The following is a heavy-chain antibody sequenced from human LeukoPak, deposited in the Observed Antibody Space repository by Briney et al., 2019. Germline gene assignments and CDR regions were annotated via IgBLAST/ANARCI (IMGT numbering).Heavy chain of an antibody. Sequence: ASVKVSCKASGYTFTSYYMHWVRQAPGQGLEWMGIINPSGGSTSYAQKFQGRVTMTRDTSTSTVYMELSSLRSEDTAVYYCARGESNYDILTGYLDYWGPGTLVTVSS. CDR1: GYTFTSYY. CDR2: INPSGGST. CDR3: ARGESNYDILTGYLDY. J-gene: IGHJ4*02. V-gene: IGHV1-46*03. D-gene: IGHD3-9*01.